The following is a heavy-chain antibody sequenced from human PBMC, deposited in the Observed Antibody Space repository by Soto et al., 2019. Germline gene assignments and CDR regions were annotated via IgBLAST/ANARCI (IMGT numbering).Heavy chain of an antibody. V-gene: IGHV4-34*01. J-gene: IGHJ2*01. CDR1: GGSSRAYH. CDR3: AGGPRYWSFAL. Sequence: GELQQWGTGLLKPSETLSLNCSVYGGSSRAYHWSXIRXXXGEXLEWIGEFSYSGSLNYNPSLKGRVAVSLDTSTNHFSLTMTSVTAADTAVYFCAGGPRYWSFALWGRGTLVTVS. D-gene: IGHD1-20*01. CDR2: FSYSGSL.